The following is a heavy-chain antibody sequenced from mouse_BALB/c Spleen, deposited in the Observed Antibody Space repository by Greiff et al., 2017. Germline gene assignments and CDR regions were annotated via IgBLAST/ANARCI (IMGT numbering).Heavy chain of an antibody. Sequence: LQESGPGLVAPSQSLSITCTVSGFSLTDYGVSWIRQPPGKGLEWLGVIWGGGSTYYNSALKSRLSISKDNSKSQVFLKMNSLQTDDTAMYYCAKHEPYYRYGDAMDYWGQGTSVTVSS. V-gene: IGHV2-6-5*01. J-gene: IGHJ4*01. D-gene: IGHD2-14*01. CDR3: AKHEPYYRYGDAMDY. CDR2: IWGGGST. CDR1: GFSLTDYG.